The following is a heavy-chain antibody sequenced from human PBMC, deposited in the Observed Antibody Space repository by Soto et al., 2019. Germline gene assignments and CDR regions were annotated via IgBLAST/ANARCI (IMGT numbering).Heavy chain of an antibody. CDR3: ASYDWDYYYMDV. V-gene: IGHV4-39*01. CDR1: GGSISSSSYY. D-gene: IGHD3-16*01. J-gene: IGHJ6*03. Sequence: QLQLQESGPGLVKPSETLSLTCTVSGGSISSSSYYWGWIRQPPGKGLEWIGSIYYSGSTYYNPSLKSRVTISVDTSKNQFSLKLSSVTAADTAVYYCASYDWDYYYMDVWGKGTTVTVSS. CDR2: IYYSGST.